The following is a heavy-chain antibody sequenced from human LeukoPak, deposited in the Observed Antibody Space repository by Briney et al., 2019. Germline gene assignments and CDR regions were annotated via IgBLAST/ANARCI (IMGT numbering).Heavy chain of an antibody. J-gene: IGHJ6*02. CDR1: GGSISSYY. D-gene: IGHD6-19*01. CDR2: IYYSGST. V-gene: IGHV4-59*01. Sequence: SETLSLTCTVSGGSISSYYWGWIRQPPGKGLEWIGYIYYSGSTNYNPSLKSRVTISVDTSKNQFSLKLSSVTAADTAVYYCARTAVEPYYYYGMDVWGQGTTVTVSS. CDR3: ARTAVEPYYYYGMDV.